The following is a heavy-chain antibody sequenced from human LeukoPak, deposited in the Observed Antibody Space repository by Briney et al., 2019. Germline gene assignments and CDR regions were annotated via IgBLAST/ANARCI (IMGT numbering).Heavy chain of an antibody. CDR2: INHSGST. CDR3: ARVPYYDSSPPI. V-gene: IGHV4-34*01. J-gene: IGHJ3*02. D-gene: IGHD3-22*01. Sequence: PSETLSLTCAVYGGSFGGYYWSWIRQPPGKGLEWIGEINHSGSTNYNPPLKSRVTISVDTSKNQFSLKLSSVTAADTAVYYCARVPYYDSSPPIWGQGTMVTVSS. CDR1: GGSFGGYY.